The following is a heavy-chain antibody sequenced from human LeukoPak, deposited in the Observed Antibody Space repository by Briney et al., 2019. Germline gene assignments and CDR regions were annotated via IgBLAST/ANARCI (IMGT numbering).Heavy chain of an antibody. J-gene: IGHJ4*02. CDR2: INHSGSP. CDR1: GGSFSGYY. V-gene: IGHV4-34*01. D-gene: IGHD6-13*01. Sequence: PSGTLSLTCAVYGGSFSGYYWSWVRQPPGKGLEWMGEINHSGSPNYNPSLKSRVTISVDTSKNQFSLKLSSVTAANTAVYYCARGYVAAAGSVYFDYWGQGTLVTVSS. CDR3: ARGYVAAAGSVYFDY.